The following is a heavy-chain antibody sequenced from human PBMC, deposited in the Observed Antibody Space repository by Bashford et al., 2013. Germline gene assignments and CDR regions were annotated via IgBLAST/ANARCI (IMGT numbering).Heavy chain of an antibody. CDR2: NSHDGSKE. J-gene: IGHJ4*01. D-gene: IGHD3-10*01. CDR3: AKGXRSATVYNSFDS. V-gene: IGHV3-30*18. Sequence: VRQAPGKGLEWLAVNSHDGSKEYYADSVKGRFTISRDNSKNTVYLVIDSLRPEDTAVYYCAKGXRSATVYNSFDSWGHGTLVTVSS.